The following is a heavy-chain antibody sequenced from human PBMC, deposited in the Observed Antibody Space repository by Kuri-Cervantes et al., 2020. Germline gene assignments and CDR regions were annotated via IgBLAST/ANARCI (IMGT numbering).Heavy chain of an antibody. Sequence: GESLKISCAASGFAFSAFSMHWVRQAPGKGLEWVAVMSHDGSQKYHADSLKGRFTISRDNAKNTLYLQMNSLRAEDTAVYYCARASAEVPVRYYYYGMDVWGQGTTVTVSS. V-gene: IGHV3-30*01. CDR1: GFAFSAFS. J-gene: IGHJ6*02. CDR2: MSHDGSQK. CDR3: ARASAEVPVRYYYYGMDV.